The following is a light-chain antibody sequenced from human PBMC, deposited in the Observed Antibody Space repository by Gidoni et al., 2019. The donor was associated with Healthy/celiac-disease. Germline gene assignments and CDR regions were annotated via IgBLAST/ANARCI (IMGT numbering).Light chain of an antibody. V-gene: IGKV4-1*01. J-gene: IGKJ2*01. CDR1: QSVLYSSNNKNY. CDR2: WAS. CDR3: QQYYSTPTT. Sequence: DIVMTKSPEPLPVSLGARATINCKSSQSVLYSSNNKNYVAWYQQKPGQPPKLLIYWASTLESGVPDRFSRRWSWTNFTLTISSLQAEYVAVYYCQQYYSTPTTFGQGTKLEIK.